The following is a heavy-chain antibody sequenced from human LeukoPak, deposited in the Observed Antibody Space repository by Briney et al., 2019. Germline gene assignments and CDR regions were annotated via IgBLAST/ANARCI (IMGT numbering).Heavy chain of an antibody. D-gene: IGHD2-15*01. V-gene: IGHV3-30*04. Sequence: GGSLRLSCAASGVTFTTYAMLWLRQAPGKGLEGLAFISFGDGTTKYYADYVKGRFTISRDSSKKTLYLQMHSLRSDDTAAYYCVREPIIVVAFTLPYMGVWGKGTTVTVSS. J-gene: IGHJ6*04. CDR1: GVTFTTYA. CDR3: VREPIIVVAFTLPYMGV. CDR2: ISFGDGTTK.